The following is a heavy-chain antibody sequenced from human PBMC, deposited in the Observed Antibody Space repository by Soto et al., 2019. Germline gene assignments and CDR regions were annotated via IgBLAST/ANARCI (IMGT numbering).Heavy chain of an antibody. Sequence: DVQVVESGGGLVQPGGSLRLSCTVSGFPFSGYSMIWVRQAPGKGLESISYIDAGGNNMYYADSVKGRFTISRDNAKNSLSLRMNSLRFEDTAVYPCERVEGRMVRGGADLGGQGTMVTVNS. CDR1: GFPFSGYS. CDR3: ERVEGRMVRGGADL. D-gene: IGHD3-10*01. CDR2: IDAGGNNM. J-gene: IGHJ3*01. V-gene: IGHV3-48*01.